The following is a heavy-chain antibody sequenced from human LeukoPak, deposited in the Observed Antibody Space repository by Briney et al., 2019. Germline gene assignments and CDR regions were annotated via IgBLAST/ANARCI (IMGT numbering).Heavy chain of an antibody. D-gene: IGHD6-19*01. CDR1: GFTFSSYG. V-gene: IGHV3-23*01. CDR2: ISGSGGST. Sequence: GGSLRLSCAASGFTFSSYGMSWVRQAPGKGLEWVSAISGSGGSTYYADSVKGRFTISRDNAKSSLYLQMNSLRAEDTAVYYCARSSGWIDYWGQGTLVTVSS. CDR3: ARSSGWIDY. J-gene: IGHJ4*01.